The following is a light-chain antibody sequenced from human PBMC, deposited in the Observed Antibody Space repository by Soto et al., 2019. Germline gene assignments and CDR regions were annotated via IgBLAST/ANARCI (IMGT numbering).Light chain of an antibody. CDR2: GNS. CDR1: SSNIGAGYD. J-gene: IGLJ1*01. V-gene: IGLV1-40*01. CDR3: QSYDRSRGGYV. Sequence: QSVLTQPPSVSGAPGQRVTISCTGSSSNIGAGYDVHWYQQLPGTAPKLLIYGNSNRPSGVPDRFSGSKSGTSASLAITGLEVEDELDYYCQSYDRSRGGYVFGTGTKLTVL.